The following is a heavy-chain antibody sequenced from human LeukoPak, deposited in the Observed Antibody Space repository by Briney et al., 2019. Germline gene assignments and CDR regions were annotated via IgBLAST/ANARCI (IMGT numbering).Heavy chain of an antibody. CDR2: TSSSEAGT. CDR3: AKAPVTSCRGAYCYPFDS. J-gene: IGHJ4*02. CDR1: GFTLSTYA. Sequence: GGSLRLSRAASGFTLSTYAMSWVRQTPGKGLEWVAATSSSEAGTYHADSVRGRFTISRNNSTTTLYLQLNSLRAEDGAVYSCAKAPVTSCRGAYCYPFDSWGQGTLVTVSS. D-gene: IGHD2-21*01. V-gene: IGHV3-23*01.